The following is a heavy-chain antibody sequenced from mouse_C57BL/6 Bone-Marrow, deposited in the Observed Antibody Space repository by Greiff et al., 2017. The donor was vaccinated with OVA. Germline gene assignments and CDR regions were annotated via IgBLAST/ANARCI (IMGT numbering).Heavy chain of an antibody. Sequence: EVNLVESGGGLVKPGGSLKLSCAASGFTFSSYTMSWVRQTPEKRLEWVATISGGGGNTYYPDSVKGRFTISRDNAKNTLYLQMSSLRSEDTALYYCARHGGYGSSYVVYAMDYWGQGTSVTVSS. D-gene: IGHD1-1*01. V-gene: IGHV5-9*01. CDR1: GFTFSSYT. CDR3: ARHGGYGSSYVVYAMDY. J-gene: IGHJ4*01. CDR2: ISGGGGNT.